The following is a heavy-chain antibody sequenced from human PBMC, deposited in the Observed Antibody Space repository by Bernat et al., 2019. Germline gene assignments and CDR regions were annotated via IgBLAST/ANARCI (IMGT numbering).Heavy chain of an antibody. CDR2: INAGNGNT. J-gene: IGHJ4*02. V-gene: IGHV1-3*01. CDR3: ARDVCSSTSCIPGHFDY. CDR1: GYTFTSYA. D-gene: IGHD2-2*01. Sequence: QVQLVQSGAEVKKPGASVKVSCKASGYTFTSYAMHWVRQAPGQRLEWMGWINAGNGNTKYSQKFQGRVTITRDTSASTAYMELSSLRSEDTAVYYCARDVCSSTSCIPGHFDYWGQGTLVTVSS.